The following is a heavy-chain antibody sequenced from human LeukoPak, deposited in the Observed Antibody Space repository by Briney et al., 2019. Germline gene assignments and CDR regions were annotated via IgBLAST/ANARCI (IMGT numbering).Heavy chain of an antibody. CDR3: AKGSSGWTRGTYYFDY. J-gene: IGHJ4*02. CDR1: GFTFSSYA. Sequence: GGSLRLSCAASGFTFSSYAMSWVRQAPGKGLEWVSAISGSGGSTYYADSVKGRFTISRDNSKNTLYLQMNSLRAEDTAVYYCAKGSSGWTRGTYYFDYWGQGTLVTVSS. D-gene: IGHD6-19*01. V-gene: IGHV3-23*01. CDR2: ISGSGGST.